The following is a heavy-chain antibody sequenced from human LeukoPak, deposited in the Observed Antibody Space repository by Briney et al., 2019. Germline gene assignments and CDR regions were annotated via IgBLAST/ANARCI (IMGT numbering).Heavy chain of an antibody. J-gene: IGHJ4*02. CDR3: ARGRILYYFDY. V-gene: IGHV1-46*01. CDR1: GYTFTSYY. CDR2: INPSGGST. Sequence: ASVKVSCKASGYTFTSYYMHWVRQAPGQGLEWVGIINPSGGSTSYAQKFQGRVTITRDTSTSTVYMELSSLRSEDTAVYYCARGRILYYFDYWGQGTLVTVSS.